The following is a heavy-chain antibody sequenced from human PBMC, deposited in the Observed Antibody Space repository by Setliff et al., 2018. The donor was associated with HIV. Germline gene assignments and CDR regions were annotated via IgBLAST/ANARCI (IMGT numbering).Heavy chain of an antibody. Sequence: ASVKVSCKASGDTFNNCAVTWVRQAPGLGLVWMGGSIPLSGTTNYAQKFQGRVALTTDELMKTAYMELSSLRSEDTAVYYCARGLIQPTVLLWFGIHGMDVWGQGTTVTVSS. CDR2: SIPLSGTT. J-gene: IGHJ6*02. D-gene: IGHD3-10*01. CDR3: ARGLIQPTVLLWFGIHGMDV. CDR1: GDTFNNCA. V-gene: IGHV1-69*05.